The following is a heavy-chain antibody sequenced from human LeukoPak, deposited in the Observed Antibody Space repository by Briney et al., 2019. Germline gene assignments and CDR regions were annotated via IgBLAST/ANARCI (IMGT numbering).Heavy chain of an antibody. CDR2: ISWNSGGI. V-gene: IGHV3-9*01. CDR3: ATQPQWLNESY. D-gene: IGHD6-19*01. CDR1: GFTFDDYA. Sequence: GGSLRLSCAASGFTFDDYAMHWVRQAPGEGLEWVSGISWNSGGIGYADSVKGRFTISRDNAKNSLYLQMNSLRAEDTALYYCATQPQWLNESYWGQGTLVTVSS. J-gene: IGHJ4*02.